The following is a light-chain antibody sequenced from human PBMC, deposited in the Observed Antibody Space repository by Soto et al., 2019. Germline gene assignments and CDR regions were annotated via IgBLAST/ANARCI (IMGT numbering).Light chain of an antibody. Sequence: QSVLTQPASVSGSPGQSITISCTGTSSDIGTYTYVSWYQQHPGKAPKLMIFEVSNRPPGVSNRFSGSKSGNTASLTISGLRDEDEADYYCSSYIGSSTRVFGTGTKVTVL. CDR3: SSYIGSSTRV. J-gene: IGLJ1*01. CDR2: EVS. CDR1: SSDIGTYTY. V-gene: IGLV2-14*01.